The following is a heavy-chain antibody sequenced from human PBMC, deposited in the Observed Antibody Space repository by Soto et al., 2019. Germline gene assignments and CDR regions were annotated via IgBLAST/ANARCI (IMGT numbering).Heavy chain of an antibody. CDR3: AADRIQLWFPRSFHKA. Sequence: PGGSLRLSCASSGFTFSSYAMSWVRQAPGKGLEWVSAISGSGGSTYYADSVKGRFTISRDNSKNTLYLQMNSLRAEDTAVYYCAADRIQLWFPRSFHKAWAQGTLVTVSS. V-gene: IGHV3-23*01. D-gene: IGHD5-18*01. CDR1: GFTFSSYA. CDR2: ISGSGGST. J-gene: IGHJ4*02.